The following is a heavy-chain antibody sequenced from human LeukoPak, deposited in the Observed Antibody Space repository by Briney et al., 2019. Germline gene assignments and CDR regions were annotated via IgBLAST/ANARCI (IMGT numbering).Heavy chain of an antibody. CDR1: GGSISSYY. CDR3: AGDKRDYGDYGLDC. D-gene: IGHD4-17*01. J-gene: IGHJ4*02. V-gene: IGHV4-59*01. Sequence: SETLSLTCTVSGGSISSYYWSWIRQPPGKGLEWIGYIYYSGSTNYNPSLKSRVTISVDTSKNQFSLKLSSVTAADTAVYHCAGDKRDYGDYGLDCWGQGTLVTVSS. CDR2: IYYSGST.